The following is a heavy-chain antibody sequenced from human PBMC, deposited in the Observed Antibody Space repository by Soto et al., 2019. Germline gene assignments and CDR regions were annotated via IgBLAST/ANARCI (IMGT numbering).Heavy chain of an antibody. Sequence: PSETLSLTCTVSGGSISSGDYYWSWIRQPPGKGLEWIGYIYYSGSTYYNPSLESRVTISVDTSKNQFSLKLSSVTAADTAVYYCARDQGDGWPMGPLGMDVWGQGTTVTVSS. CDR1: GGSISSGDYY. V-gene: IGHV4-30-4*01. CDR3: ARDQGDGWPMGPLGMDV. J-gene: IGHJ6*02. CDR2: IYYSGST. D-gene: IGHD3-10*01.